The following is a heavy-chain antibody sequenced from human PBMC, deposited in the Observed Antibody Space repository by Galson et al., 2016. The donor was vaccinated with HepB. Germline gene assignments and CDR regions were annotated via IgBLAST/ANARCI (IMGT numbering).Heavy chain of an antibody. V-gene: IGHV5-51*03. CDR1: GYSFTSYW. CDR3: ARPPYYDFWSGFGR. CDR2: IFPGDSDT. D-gene: IGHD3-3*01. Sequence: QSGAEVKKPGESLKISCKASGYSFTSYWIGWVRQMPGKGLEWMGIIFPGDSDTKYSPSFGGLVTISVDRSINTAYLQWSSLRASDTAIYYCARPPYYDFWSGFGRGGQGTLVTVSS. J-gene: IGHJ4*02.